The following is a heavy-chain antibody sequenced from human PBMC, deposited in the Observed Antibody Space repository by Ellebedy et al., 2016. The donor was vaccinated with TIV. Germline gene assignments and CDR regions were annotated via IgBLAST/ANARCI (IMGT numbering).Heavy chain of an antibody. CDR3: AKDMGGRGIAVAGPYYFDY. D-gene: IGHD6-19*01. CDR2: ISGSGGST. J-gene: IGHJ4*02. Sequence: GESLKISXAASGFTFSSYAMSWVRQAPGKGLEWVSAISGSGGSTYYADSVKGRFTISRDNSKNTLYLQMNSLRAEDTAVYYCAKDMGGRGIAVAGPYYFDYWGQGTLVTVSS. V-gene: IGHV3-23*01. CDR1: GFTFSSYA.